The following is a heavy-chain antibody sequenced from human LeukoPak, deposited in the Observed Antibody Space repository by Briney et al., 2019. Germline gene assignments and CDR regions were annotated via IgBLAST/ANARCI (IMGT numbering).Heavy chain of an antibody. V-gene: IGHV4-4*07. Sequence: SETLSLTCTVSGGSISSYYWSWIRQPAGKGLEWIGRIYTSGSTNYNPSLKSRVTMSVDTSKNQFSLKLSSVTAADTAVYYCARTGYGSGNMRDAFDIWGPGTMVTVSS. CDR2: IYTSGST. CDR1: GGSISSYY. CDR3: ARTGYGSGNMRDAFDI. D-gene: IGHD3-10*01. J-gene: IGHJ3*02.